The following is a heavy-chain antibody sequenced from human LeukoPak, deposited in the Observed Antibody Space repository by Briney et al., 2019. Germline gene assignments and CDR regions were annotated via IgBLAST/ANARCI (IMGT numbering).Heavy chain of an antibody. CDR3: AKIGDYYYYYMDV. CDR1: GFTFSSYA. J-gene: IGHJ6*03. V-gene: IGHV3-23*01. Sequence: PGGSLRLSCAASGFTFSSYAMSWVRQAPGKGLERVSAMSGSGGNTYYADSVKGRFTISRDNSKNTLYLQMNSLRAEDTAVYYCAKIGDYYYYYMDVWGKGTTVTVSS. D-gene: IGHD2-15*01. CDR2: MSGSGGNT.